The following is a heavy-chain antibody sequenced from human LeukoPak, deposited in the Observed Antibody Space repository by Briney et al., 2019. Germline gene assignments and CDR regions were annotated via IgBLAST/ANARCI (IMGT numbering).Heavy chain of an antibody. CDR1: GFTFSSYA. Sequence: VGSLWLSCAASGFTFSSYAVGWVRQPPGKGLEWVSVIGVSGTSRYYADSVKDRFTISRDNSKSTLYLQMNRLRVEDTAVYYCAKEAPGHFDLWGRGTLVTVSS. CDR3: AKEAPGHFDL. J-gene: IGHJ2*01. V-gene: IGHV3-23*01. CDR2: IGVSGTSR.